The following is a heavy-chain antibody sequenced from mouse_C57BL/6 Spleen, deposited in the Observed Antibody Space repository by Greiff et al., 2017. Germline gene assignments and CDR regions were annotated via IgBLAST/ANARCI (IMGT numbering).Heavy chain of an antibody. CDR3: ARREYRGFAY. Sequence: QVQLQESGPGLVAPSQSLSITCTVSGFSLTSYGVDWVRQPPGKGLEWLGVIWGGGSTNYNSALMSRLSISKDNSKSQVFIKMSSLQTEDTAVYYCARREYRGFAYWGQGTLVTVSA. CDR2: IWGGGST. CDR1: GFSLTSYG. V-gene: IGHV2-9*01. J-gene: IGHJ3*01. D-gene: IGHD5-2*01.